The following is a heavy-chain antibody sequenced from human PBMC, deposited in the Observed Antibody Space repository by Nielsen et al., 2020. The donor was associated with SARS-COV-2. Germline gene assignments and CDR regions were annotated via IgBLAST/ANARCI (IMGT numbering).Heavy chain of an antibody. CDR3: ARGTNWSANFDY. Sequence: SETLSLTCAVYGGSFSGYYWSWIRQPPGKGLEWIGEINHSGSTNYNPSLKSRVTISVDTSKNQFSLKLSSVTAADTAVYYCARGTNWSANFDYWGQGTLVTVSS. D-gene: IGHD1-20*01. CDR1: GGSFSGYY. V-gene: IGHV4-34*01. J-gene: IGHJ4*02. CDR2: INHSGST.